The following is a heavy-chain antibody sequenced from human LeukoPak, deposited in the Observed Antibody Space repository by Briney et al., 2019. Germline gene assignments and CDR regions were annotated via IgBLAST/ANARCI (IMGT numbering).Heavy chain of an antibody. D-gene: IGHD3-9*01. Sequence: ASVKVSCKASGYTFTGYYIHWVRQAPGQGLEWMGWINPNSGGTNYAQKFQGRVTMTRDTSISTAYMELSRLRSDDTAVYYCARGAILTGLFYCYGMDVWGQGTTVTVSS. V-gene: IGHV1-2*02. CDR2: INPNSGGT. J-gene: IGHJ6*02. CDR1: GYTFTGYY. CDR3: ARGAILTGLFYCYGMDV.